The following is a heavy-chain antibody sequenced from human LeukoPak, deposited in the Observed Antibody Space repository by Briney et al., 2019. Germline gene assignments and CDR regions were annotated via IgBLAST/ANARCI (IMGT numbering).Heavy chain of an antibody. CDR3: ARSGTVTTWNY. CDR2: IYYSGTT. D-gene: IGHD4-17*01. CDR1: GGSFSGYY. Sequence: SETLSLTCAVYGGSFSGYYWSWIRQHPGKGLEWIGCIYYSGTTYYHPSLTSRVAISVDTSKNQFSLKLSSVTAADTAVYYCARSGTVTTWNYWGQGTLVTVSS. V-gene: IGHV4-31*11. J-gene: IGHJ4*02.